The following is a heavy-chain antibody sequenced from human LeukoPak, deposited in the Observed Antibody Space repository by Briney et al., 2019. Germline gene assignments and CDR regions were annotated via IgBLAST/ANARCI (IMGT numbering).Heavy chain of an antibody. J-gene: IGHJ4*02. CDR2: LYPDGGT. V-gene: IGHV3-53*01. Sequence: GGSLRLSCAASRFAVSSNYMNWVRQAPGKGLEWVSVLYPDGGTYYADSVKGRFTISRDVSKNTLFLQMTSLRAEDTAVYYCAKAKGWYGEGYFDYWGQGTLVTVSS. D-gene: IGHD3-10*01. CDR3: AKAKGWYGEGYFDY. CDR1: RFAVSSNY.